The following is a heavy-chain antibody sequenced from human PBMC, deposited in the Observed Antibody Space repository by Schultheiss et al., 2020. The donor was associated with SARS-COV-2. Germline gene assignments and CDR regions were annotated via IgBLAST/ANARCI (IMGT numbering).Heavy chain of an antibody. CDR1: GFIFSNYW. Sequence: GGSLRLSCAVSGFIFSNYWMHWVRQAPGKGLVWVSRINSDGSSTYYADSVKGRFTISRDNSKNTLYLQMNSLRAEDTAVYYCAKGSLRGVPAASIDYWGQGTLVTVSS. CDR3: AKGSLRGVPAASIDY. CDR2: INSDGSST. J-gene: IGHJ4*02. D-gene: IGHD2-2*01. V-gene: IGHV3-74*01.